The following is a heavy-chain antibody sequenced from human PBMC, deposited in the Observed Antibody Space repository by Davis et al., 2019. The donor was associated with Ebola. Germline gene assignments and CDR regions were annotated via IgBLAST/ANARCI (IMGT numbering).Heavy chain of an antibody. D-gene: IGHD2-2*02. CDR2: INPNSGGT. V-gene: IGHV1-2*02. Sequence: ASVKVSCKASGYTFTGYYMHWVRQAPGQGLEWMGWINPNSGGTNYAQKFQGRVTMTRDTSISTAYMELSRLGSDDTAVSYCARDRPAAIRSVNWFDPWGQGTLVTVSS. CDR1: GYTFTGYY. J-gene: IGHJ5*02. CDR3: ARDRPAAIRSVNWFDP.